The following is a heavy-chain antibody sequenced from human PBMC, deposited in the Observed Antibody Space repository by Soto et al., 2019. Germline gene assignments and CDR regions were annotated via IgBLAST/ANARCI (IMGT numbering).Heavy chain of an antibody. D-gene: IGHD3-10*01. CDR3: ARRWGEGRVDY. J-gene: IGHJ4*02. V-gene: IGHV4-4*02. CDR1: GGSISSSNW. CDR2: IYHSGYT. Sequence: QVQLQESGPGLVKPSGTLSLTCAVSGGSISSSNWWSWVRQPPGKGLDWIGEIYHSGYTNYNPSLKGRVTMAVDKSRNQLSLKLSSVTAADTAVYYCARRWGEGRVDYWGQGTLVTVSS.